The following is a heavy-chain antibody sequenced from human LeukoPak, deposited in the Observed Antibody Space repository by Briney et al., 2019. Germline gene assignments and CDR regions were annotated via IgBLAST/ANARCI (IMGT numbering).Heavy chain of an antibody. CDR2: INHSGST. CDR1: GGSFSGYY. Sequence: SETLSLTCAVYGGSFSGYYWSWIRQPSGKGLEWIGEINHSGSTNYNPSLKSRVTISVDTSKNQFSLKLSSVTAADTAVYYCARASVEFGWFDPWGQGTLVTVSS. V-gene: IGHV4-34*01. J-gene: IGHJ5*02. CDR3: ARASVEFGWFDP. D-gene: IGHD3-16*01.